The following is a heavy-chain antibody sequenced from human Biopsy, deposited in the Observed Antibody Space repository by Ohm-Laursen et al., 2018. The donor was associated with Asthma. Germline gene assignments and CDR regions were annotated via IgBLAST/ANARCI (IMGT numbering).Heavy chain of an antibody. CDR3: ARGYSGSDRIVYYYSGLEV. J-gene: IGHJ6*02. CDR2: LIPVLGTP. D-gene: IGHD5-12*01. V-gene: IGHV1-69*01. Sequence: SSVKVSCNASGDSFSNYAISWVRQAPGQGLEWMGGLIPVLGTPDHAQMFEGRVTITADESTSTAYMELSSLSSEDTAVYCCARGYSGSDRIVYYYSGLEVWGQGTTVTVSS. CDR1: GDSFSNYA.